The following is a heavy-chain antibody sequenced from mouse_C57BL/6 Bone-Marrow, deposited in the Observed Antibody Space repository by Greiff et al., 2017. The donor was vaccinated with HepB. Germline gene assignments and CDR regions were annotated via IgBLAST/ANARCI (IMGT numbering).Heavy chain of an antibody. CDR3: ARQGALGRETWLAY. V-gene: IGHV5-9*01. CDR2: IGGGGGNT. J-gene: IGHJ3*01. CDR1: GFTFSSYT. Sequence: EVQVVESGGGLVKPGGSLKLSCAASGFTFSSYTMSWVRQTPEKRLEWVATIGGGGGNTYYPDSVKGRFTISKDNAKNTLYLQMSRLRSEDTALYCCARQGALGRETWLAYWGQGTLVTVSA. D-gene: IGHD4-1*01.